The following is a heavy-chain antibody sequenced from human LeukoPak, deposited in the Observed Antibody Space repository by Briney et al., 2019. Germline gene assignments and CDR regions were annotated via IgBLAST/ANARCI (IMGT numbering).Heavy chain of an antibody. V-gene: IGHV3-23*03. CDR2: LYSDGNT. Sequence: GGSLRLSCAASGFTFSSYAMVWVRQAPGKGLEWVSVLYSDGNTKYADSVQGRFTISRDNSKNTLYLEMNSLSPDDTAVYYCARGVEPLAANTLAYWGQGTLVTVSS. CDR3: ARGVEPLAANTLAY. J-gene: IGHJ4*02. D-gene: IGHD1-14*01. CDR1: GFTFSSYA.